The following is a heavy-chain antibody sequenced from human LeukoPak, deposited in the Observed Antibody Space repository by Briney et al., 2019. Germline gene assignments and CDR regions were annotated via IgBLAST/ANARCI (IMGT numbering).Heavy chain of an antibody. D-gene: IGHD3-3*01. CDR2: IYSGGST. J-gene: IGHJ5*02. CDR3: ARDYYDRNWFDP. V-gene: IGHV3-66*02. Sequence: GGSLRLSCAAYGFTVSSNYMSWVRQAPGKGLEWVPVIYSGGSTYYADSVKGRFTISRDNSKNTLYLQMNSLRAEDTAVYYCARDYYDRNWFDPWGQGTLVTVSS. CDR1: GFTVSSNY.